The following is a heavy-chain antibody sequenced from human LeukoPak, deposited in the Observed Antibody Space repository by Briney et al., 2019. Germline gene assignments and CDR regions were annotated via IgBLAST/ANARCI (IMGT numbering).Heavy chain of an antibody. D-gene: IGHD2-15*01. CDR3: ASLPVVVDTYYYYGMDV. CDR1: GGSISSYY. J-gene: IGHJ6*02. CDR2: IYYSGST. Sequence: KTSETLSLTCTVSGGSISSYYWSWIRQPPGKGLEWIGYIYYSGSTNYNPSLKSRVTISVDTSKNQFSLKLSSVTAADTAVYYCASLPVVVDTYYYYGMDVWGQGTTVTVSS. V-gene: IGHV4-59*08.